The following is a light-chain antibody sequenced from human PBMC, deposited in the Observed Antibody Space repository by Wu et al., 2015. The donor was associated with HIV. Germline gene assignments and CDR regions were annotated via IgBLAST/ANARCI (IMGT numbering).Light chain of an antibody. J-gene: IGKJ2*01. CDR2: GDS. Sequence: EIVMTQSPATLSVSPGERATLSCRASQSVSSNLAWYQQKPGQAPRLVISGDSTRASGVPVRFSGSGSGTEFTLTITSMQSEDSALYFCQQFNHRPYTFGRGTRLEIK. CDR1: QSVSSN. CDR3: QQFNHRPYT. V-gene: IGKV3D-15*01.